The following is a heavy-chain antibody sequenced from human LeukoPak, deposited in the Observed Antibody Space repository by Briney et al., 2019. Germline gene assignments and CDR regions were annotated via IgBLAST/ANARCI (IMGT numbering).Heavy chain of an antibody. Sequence: ASVKVSCKASGYTFTSYDINWVRQATGQGLEWMGWMNPNSGNTGYAQKFQGRVTMTRNTSISTAYMELSSLRSEDTAVYYCARDFHVCTSCPYYMDVWGKGTTVTVSS. CDR2: MNPNSGNT. D-gene: IGHD2-2*01. J-gene: IGHJ6*03. CDR1: GYTFTSYD. CDR3: ARDFHVCTSCPYYMDV. V-gene: IGHV1-8*01.